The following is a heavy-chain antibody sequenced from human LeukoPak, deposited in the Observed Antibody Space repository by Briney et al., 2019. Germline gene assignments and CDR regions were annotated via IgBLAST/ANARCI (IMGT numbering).Heavy chain of an antibody. CDR2: IYFSGST. CDR1: GGSINSSSYY. Sequence: PSETLSLTCTVSGGSINSSSYYWGWIRQPPGKGLDWIGIIYFSGSTLYNPSLSSRVTISLDRSKNQVSLRLTSVTAADTAVYYCATGKERDYFYMDVWAKGTTVTVSS. V-gene: IGHV4-39*07. D-gene: IGHD1-26*01. J-gene: IGHJ6*03. CDR3: ATGKERDYFYMDV.